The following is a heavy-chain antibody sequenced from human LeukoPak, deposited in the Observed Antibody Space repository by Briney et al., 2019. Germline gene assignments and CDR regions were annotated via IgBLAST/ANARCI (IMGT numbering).Heavy chain of an antibody. CDR1: GGTFSSYA. CDR3: GRTGSSSYYYYYGMDV. CDR2: IIPIFGTA. V-gene: IGHV1-69*13. D-gene: IGHD6-6*01. Sequence: SVKVSCKASGGTFSSYAISWVRQAPGQGLEWMGGIIPIFGTASYAQKFQGRVTITADESTSTAYMELSSLRSEDTAVYYCGRTGSSSYYYYYGMDVWGQGTTVTVSS. J-gene: IGHJ6*02.